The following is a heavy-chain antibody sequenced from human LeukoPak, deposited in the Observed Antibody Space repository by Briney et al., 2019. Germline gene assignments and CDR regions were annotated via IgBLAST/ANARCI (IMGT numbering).Heavy chain of an antibody. V-gene: IGHV1-18*01. D-gene: IGHD2-15*01. CDR1: GYTFTSYG. J-gene: IGHJ3*02. CDR3: ARNHLGYCSGGSCYAFDI. Sequence: ASVKVSCKASGYTFTSYGISWVRQAPGQGLEWMGWISAYNGNTNYAQKLQGRVTMTTDTSTSTAYMELRSLRSDDTAVYYCARNHLGYCSGGSCYAFDIWGHGTMVTVSS. CDR2: ISAYNGNT.